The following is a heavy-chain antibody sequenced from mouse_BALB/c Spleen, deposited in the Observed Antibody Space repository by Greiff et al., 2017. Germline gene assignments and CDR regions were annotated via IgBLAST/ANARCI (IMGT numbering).Heavy chain of an antibody. CDR1: GYTFTDYW. Sequence: QVQLQQPGAELVMPGASVKMSCKASGYTFTDYWMHWVKQRPGQGLEWIGAIDTSDSYTSYNQKFKGKATLTVDESSSTAYMQLSSLTSEDSAVYYCARLGWLARDYWGQGTSVTVSS. D-gene: IGHD2-3*01. CDR3: ARLGWLARDY. CDR2: IDTSDSYT. V-gene: IGHV1-69*01. J-gene: IGHJ4*01.